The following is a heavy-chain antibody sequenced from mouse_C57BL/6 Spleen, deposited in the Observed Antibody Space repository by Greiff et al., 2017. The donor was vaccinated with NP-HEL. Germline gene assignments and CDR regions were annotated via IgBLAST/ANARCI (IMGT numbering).Heavy chain of an antibody. Sequence: EVQVVESGGGLVKPGGSLKLSCAASGFTFSSYAMSWVRQTPEKRLEWVATISDGGSYTYYPDNVKGRFTISRDNAKNNLYLQMSHLKSEDTAMYYCARGIVTHWYFDVWGTGTTVTVSS. D-gene: IGHD2-5*01. CDR1: GFTFSSYA. CDR2: ISDGGSYT. J-gene: IGHJ1*03. V-gene: IGHV5-4*01. CDR3: ARGIVTHWYFDV.